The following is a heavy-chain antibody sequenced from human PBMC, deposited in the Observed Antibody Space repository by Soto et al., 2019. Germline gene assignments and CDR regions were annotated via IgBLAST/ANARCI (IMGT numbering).Heavy chain of an antibody. D-gene: IGHD3-9*01. CDR2: MYHSGIT. CDR3: AKDRPGYDSFTGYYSLDAFDV. J-gene: IGHJ3*01. V-gene: IGHV4-38-2*02. Sequence: PSETLSLTCTVPGYSITSGYYWGWIRQPPGKGLEWIGSMYHSGITYYNPSLKSRVIISVDTSKNQFSLKLSSVTAADTAVYYCAKDRPGYDSFTGYYSLDAFDVWGQGTTVTVSS. CDR1: GYSITSGYY.